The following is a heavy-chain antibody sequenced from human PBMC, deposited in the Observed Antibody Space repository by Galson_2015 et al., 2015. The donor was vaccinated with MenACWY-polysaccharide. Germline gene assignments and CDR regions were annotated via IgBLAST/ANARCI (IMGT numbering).Heavy chain of an antibody. D-gene: IGHD3-10*01. J-gene: IGHJ5*02. V-gene: IGHV4-59*12. CDR3: ARIGGVKRGSYYNFGWFDP. CDR2: IHYSGDT. CDR1: GGSMSSYH. Sequence: SETLSLTCTVSGGSMSSYHWTWIRQSPGQGLEWIGWIHYSGDTKYSPSLNSRVTISIDTSTNQFSLKVTSVTNADTAVYFCARIGGVKRGSYYNFGWFDPWGQGTLVTVSS.